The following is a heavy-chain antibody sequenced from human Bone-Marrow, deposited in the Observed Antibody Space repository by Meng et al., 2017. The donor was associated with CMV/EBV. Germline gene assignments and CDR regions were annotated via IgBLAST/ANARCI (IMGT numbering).Heavy chain of an antibody. J-gene: IGHJ4*02. V-gene: IGHV4-34*01. CDR2: INHSGST. Sequence: LTCAVYGGSFSGYYWSWIRQPPGKGLEWIGEINHSGSTNYNPSLKSRVTISVDTSKNQFSLKLSSVTAADTAVYYCAAPSRGVEFGYWGQGTLVTVSS. CDR3: AAPSRGVEFGY. CDR1: GGSFSGYY. D-gene: IGHD1-1*01.